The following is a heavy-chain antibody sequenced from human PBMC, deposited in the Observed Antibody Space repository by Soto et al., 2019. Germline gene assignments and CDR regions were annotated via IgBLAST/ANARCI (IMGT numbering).Heavy chain of an antibody. Sequence: SETLSLTCTVSGGSIIGFDCSWMRHPPWKGLEWIGYIFYAGSTLYTPSLKSRVTISVDTSKNQFSLKLSSVTAADTAVYYCARHERRVKLQKGMGLWGQGTTV. CDR1: GGSIIGFD. J-gene: IGHJ6*02. V-gene: IGHV4-59*01. CDR3: ARHERRVKLQKGMGL. CDR2: IFYAGST.